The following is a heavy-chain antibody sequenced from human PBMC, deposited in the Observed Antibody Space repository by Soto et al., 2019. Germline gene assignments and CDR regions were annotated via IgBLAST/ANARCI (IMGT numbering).Heavy chain of an antibody. Sequence: SETLSLTCRVSGGFISSCDYHWRWIRQPPGKGLEWIGYTYPSGSTYYNASLRSRVTISMDASKNQFSLKLNSVTAADTAVYYCAREGGYDSPHGCWGQGTLVTVSS. CDR2: TYPSGST. CDR3: AREGGYDSPHGC. V-gene: IGHV4-30-4*01. D-gene: IGHD5-12*01. J-gene: IGHJ4*02. CDR1: GGFISSCDYH.